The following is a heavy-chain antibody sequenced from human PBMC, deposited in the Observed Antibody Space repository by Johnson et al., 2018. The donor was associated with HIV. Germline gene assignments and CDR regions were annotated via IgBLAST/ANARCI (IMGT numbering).Heavy chain of an antibody. Sequence: QVQLVESGGGVVQPGRSLRLSCAASGFTFSSYGMHWVRQAPGKGLEWVAGISVDGYIKYYADSVKGRFTISRDNSDNFLYLYMNRLRTDDTAVYYCVRGWHTSGRCDVFDIWGQGTTVIVSS. J-gene: IGHJ3*02. CDR1: GFTFSSYG. V-gene: IGHV3-30*03. CDR3: VRGWHTSGRCDVFDI. CDR2: ISVDGYIK. D-gene: IGHD6-19*01.